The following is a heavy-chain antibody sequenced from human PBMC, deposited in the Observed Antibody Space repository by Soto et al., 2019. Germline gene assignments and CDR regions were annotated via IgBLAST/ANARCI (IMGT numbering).Heavy chain of an antibody. J-gene: IGHJ4*02. CDR2: FYYSGST. CDR3: ARGGWKLFDF. CDR1: GGSISSYY. Sequence: PSETLSLTCTVSGGSISSYYWGWIRQPPGKGLEWIGCFYYSGSTNYNPSLKSRVTISVDTSKKQFSLKLSSVTAADTAVYYCARGGWKLFDFWGQGTLVTVS. D-gene: IGHD6-19*01. V-gene: IGHV4-59*01.